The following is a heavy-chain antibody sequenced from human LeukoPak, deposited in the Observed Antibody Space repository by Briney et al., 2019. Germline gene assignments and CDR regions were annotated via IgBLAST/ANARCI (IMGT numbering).Heavy chain of an antibody. CDR1: GGSISSYY. CDR3: ARADGSRNLYGY. CDR2: IHYSWST. Sequence: PSETLSLTCTVSGGSISSYYWSWIRQPPGKGLQWIGYIHYSWSTNYNPSLKSRVTISVDTSKNQFSLKLSSVTAADTAVYYCARADGSRNLYGYWGQGTLVTVSS. J-gene: IGHJ4*02. V-gene: IGHV4-59*01. D-gene: IGHD3-10*01.